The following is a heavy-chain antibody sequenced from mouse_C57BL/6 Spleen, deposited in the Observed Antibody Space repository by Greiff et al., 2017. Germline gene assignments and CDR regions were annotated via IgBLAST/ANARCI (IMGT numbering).Heavy chain of an antibody. CDR1: GYTFTSYW. D-gene: IGHD3-2*02. Sequence: QVQLQQPGAELVKPGASVKMSCKASGYTFTSYWITWVKQRPGQGLEWIGDIYPGSGSTNYNEKFKSKATLTVDTSSSTAYMQLSSLTSEDSAVYYCARWGSGYSLYSMDYWGQGTSVTVSS. J-gene: IGHJ4*01. CDR2: IYPGSGST. CDR3: ARWGSGYSLYSMDY. V-gene: IGHV1-55*01.